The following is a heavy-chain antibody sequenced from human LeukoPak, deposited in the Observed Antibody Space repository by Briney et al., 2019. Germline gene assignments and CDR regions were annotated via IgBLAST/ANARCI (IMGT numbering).Heavy chain of an antibody. J-gene: IGHJ4*02. CDR3: ARDLLKYYDFWSGPTGVDY. CDR1: GYTFTGYY. Sequence: ASVKVSCKASGYTFTGYYMHWVRQAPGQGLEWMGWISAYNGNTNYAQKLQGRVTMTTDTSTSTAYMELRSLRSDDTAVYYCARDLLKYYDFWSGPTGVDYWGQGTLVTVSS. CDR2: ISAYNGNT. D-gene: IGHD3-3*01. V-gene: IGHV1-18*04.